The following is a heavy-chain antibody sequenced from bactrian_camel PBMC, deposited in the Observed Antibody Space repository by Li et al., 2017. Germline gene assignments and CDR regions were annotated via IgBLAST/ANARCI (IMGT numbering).Heavy chain of an antibody. CDR3: AADCCSGMWFFY. D-gene: IGHD2*01. CDR2: IYSDGSNT. V-gene: IGHV3S7*01. CDR1: GFTLSSYG. Sequence: QVQLVESGGDLVQPGGSLRLSCAASGFTLSSYGMSWVRQAPGKGLEWMSGIYSDGSNTYYADSVKGRFTITQDNTKNTLYLQMNSLKSEDTAVYYCAADCCSGMWFFYWDQGTQVTVS. J-gene: IGHJ4*01.